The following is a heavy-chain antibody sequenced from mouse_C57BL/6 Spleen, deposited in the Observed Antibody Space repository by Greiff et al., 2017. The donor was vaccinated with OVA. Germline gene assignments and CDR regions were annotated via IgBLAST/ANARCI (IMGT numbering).Heavy chain of an antibody. CDR3: ARDYYGSGGYAMDY. V-gene: IGHV1-64*01. D-gene: IGHD1-1*01. CDR2: IHPNSGST. J-gene: IGHJ4*01. Sequence: VQLQQSGAELVKPGASVKLSCKASGYTFTSYWMHWVKQRPGQGLEWIGMIHPNSGSTNYNEKFKSKATLTVDKSSSTAYMQLSSLTSEDSAVYYGARDYYGSGGYAMDYWGQGTSVTVSS. CDR1: GYTFTSYW.